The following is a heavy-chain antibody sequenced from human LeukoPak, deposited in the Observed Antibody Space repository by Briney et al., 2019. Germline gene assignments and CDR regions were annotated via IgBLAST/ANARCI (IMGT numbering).Heavy chain of an antibody. CDR1: GGSISRSSYY. CDR2: IYYSGRT. D-gene: IGHD2-15*01. CDR3: AKVAVVAASLFDY. Sequence: SETLSLTCTVSGGSISRSSYYWGWIRQTPGKGLEWIGSIYYSGRTYYKSSLKSRVTISLDTSKNQFSLKLSSVTAADTAVYYCAKVAVVAASLFDYWGQGTLVTVSS. J-gene: IGHJ4*02. V-gene: IGHV4-39*07.